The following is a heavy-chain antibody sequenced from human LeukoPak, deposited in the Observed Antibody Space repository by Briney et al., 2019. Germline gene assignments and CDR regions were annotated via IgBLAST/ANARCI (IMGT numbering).Heavy chain of an antibody. CDR3: ARVLTGYYTY. CDR2: IYSGGST. CDR1: GFTFSTYG. Sequence: GGSLRLSCEASGFTFSTYGINWVRQAPGKGLEWVSVIYSGGSTYYADSVKGRFTISRDNSKNTLYLQMNSLRAEDTAVYYCARVLTGYYTYWGQGTLVTVSS. D-gene: IGHD3-9*01. J-gene: IGHJ4*02. V-gene: IGHV3-53*01.